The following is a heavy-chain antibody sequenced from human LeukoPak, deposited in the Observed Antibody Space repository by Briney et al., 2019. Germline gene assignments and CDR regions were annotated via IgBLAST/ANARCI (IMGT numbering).Heavy chain of an antibody. CDR3: ARDGGGSGSYLYYYYYMDV. D-gene: IGHD3-10*01. CDR2: ISSSSSTI. J-gene: IGHJ6*03. V-gene: IGHV3-48*04. Sequence: AGGSLRLSCAASGFTFSSYSMNWVRQAPGKGLEWVSYISSSSSTIYYADSVKGRFTISRDNAKNSLYLRMNSLRAEDTAVYYCARDGGGSGSYLYYYYYMDVWGKGTTVTVSS. CDR1: GFTFSSYS.